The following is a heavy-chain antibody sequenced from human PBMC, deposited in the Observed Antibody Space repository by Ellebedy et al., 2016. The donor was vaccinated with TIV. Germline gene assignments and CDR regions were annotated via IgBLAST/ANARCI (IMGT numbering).Heavy chain of an antibody. CDR1: GFTFSSYW. CDR3: ARELGVTAMAPLAYYYGMDV. J-gene: IGHJ6*02. CDR2: IKQDGSEK. V-gene: IGHV3-7*01. Sequence: GESLKISCAASGFTFSSYWMSWVRQAPGKGLEWVANIKQDGSEKYYVDSVKGRFTISRDNAKNSLYLQMNSLRAEDTAVYYCARELGVTAMAPLAYYYGMDVWGQGTTVTVSS. D-gene: IGHD5-18*01.